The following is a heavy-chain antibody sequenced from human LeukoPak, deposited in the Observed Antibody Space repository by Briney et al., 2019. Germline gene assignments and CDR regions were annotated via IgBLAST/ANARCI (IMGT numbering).Heavy chain of an antibody. J-gene: IGHJ4*02. CDR1: GASIRSGDYY. CDR3: ASFHYYDSSGYSELVDY. V-gene: IGHV4-61*08. CDR2: IYDSGST. Sequence: SETLSLTCTVSGASIRSGDYYWSWIRQPPGKGLEWIGYIYDSGSTNYNPSLKSRVTISVDTSKNQFSLKLSSVTAADTAVYYCASFHYYDSSGYSELVDYWGQGTLVTVSS. D-gene: IGHD3-22*01.